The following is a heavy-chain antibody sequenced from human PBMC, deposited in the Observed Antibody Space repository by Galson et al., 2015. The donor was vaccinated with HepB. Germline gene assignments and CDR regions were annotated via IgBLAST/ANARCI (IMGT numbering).Heavy chain of an antibody. CDR2: IYVSGST. CDR3: AGDTRGWNYCKSSTSCSFFGY. D-gene: IGHD2-2*01. CDR1: GGSINGYY. V-gene: IGHV4-4*07. J-gene: IGHJ4*02. Sequence: SETLSLTCIVSGGSINGYYWSWIRQPAGKGLEWIGRIYVSGSTSDNPSLKSRVTMSADTSKNQFSLKLTSVTAADTAVYYCAGDTRGWNYCKSSTSCSFFGYWGQGTLVTVSS.